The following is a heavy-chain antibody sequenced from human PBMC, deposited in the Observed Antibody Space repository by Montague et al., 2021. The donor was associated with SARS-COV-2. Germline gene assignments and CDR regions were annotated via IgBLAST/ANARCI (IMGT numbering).Heavy chain of an antibody. D-gene: IGHD4-17*01. V-gene: IGHV3-48*02. J-gene: IGHJ4*02. CDR3: ARDPRGDGDYFYDY. CDR1: GFTFTNYA. Sequence: SLRLSCAASGFTFTNYAMNWVRQAPGKGLEWVSFISSSGTITYYADSVRGRSTISRDNAKNSLSLHMNSLRDEDTAVYYCARDPRGDGDYFYDYWGQGTLVTVSS. CDR2: ISSSGTIT.